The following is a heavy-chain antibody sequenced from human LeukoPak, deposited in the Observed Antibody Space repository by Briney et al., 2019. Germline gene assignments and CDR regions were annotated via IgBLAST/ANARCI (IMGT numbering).Heavy chain of an antibody. CDR3: AKDVYGDYGGLDY. Sequence: GGSLRLSCAASGFTFSTYAMRWVRQAPGKGLEWVSSIRGSDGSTYYADPVKGRFAISRDNSKNTLYLQMNSLRAEDTAVYYCAKDVYGDYGGLDYWGQGTLVTVSS. D-gene: IGHD4-17*01. CDR1: GFTFSTYA. J-gene: IGHJ4*02. V-gene: IGHV3-23*01. CDR2: IRGSDGST.